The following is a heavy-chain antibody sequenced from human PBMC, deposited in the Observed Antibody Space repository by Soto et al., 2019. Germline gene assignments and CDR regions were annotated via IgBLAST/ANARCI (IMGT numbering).Heavy chain of an antibody. J-gene: IGHJ4*02. CDR2: ISYDGSNK. D-gene: IGHD3-16*01. V-gene: IGHV3-30-3*01. CDR1: GFTFSSYA. Sequence: GGSLRLSCAASGFTFSSYAMHWVRQAPGKGLEWVAVISYDGSNKYYADSVKGRFTISRDNSKNTLYLQMNSLRAEDTAVYYCARGRLGNTWSPWSYWGQGTLVTVSS. CDR3: ARGRLGNTWSPWSY.